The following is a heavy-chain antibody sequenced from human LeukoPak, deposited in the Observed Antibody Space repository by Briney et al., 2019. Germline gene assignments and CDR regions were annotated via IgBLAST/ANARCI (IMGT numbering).Heavy chain of an antibody. D-gene: IGHD6-19*01. Sequence: ASVKDSSKPSGYTFTGYYLHWVRQAPGQGLEWMGWINPNTGATIYAEKFQGRVTMTRETSIDTAYIEMRSLRSDDTAVHYCARDRLGSGWPRQWYFEFWGQGTLITVS. CDR3: ARDRLGSGWPRQWYFEF. J-gene: IGHJ4*02. CDR1: GYTFTGYY. CDR2: INPNTGAT. V-gene: IGHV1-2*02.